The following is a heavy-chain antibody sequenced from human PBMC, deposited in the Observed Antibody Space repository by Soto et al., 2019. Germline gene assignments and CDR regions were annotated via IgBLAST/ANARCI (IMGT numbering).Heavy chain of an antibody. CDR1: GFTVSNNY. CDR3: AREAIIVIAAPEYYFDY. CDR2: IYTGGYT. D-gene: IGHD3-22*01. Sequence: GGSLRLSCAASGFTVSNNYMSWDCQAPGKGLEWVSVIYTGGYTNYADSVKGRFTISRDSSKNTLYLQMDSLRAEDTAVYYCAREAIIVIAAPEYYFDYWGQGTLVTVSS. V-gene: IGHV3-66*01. J-gene: IGHJ4*02.